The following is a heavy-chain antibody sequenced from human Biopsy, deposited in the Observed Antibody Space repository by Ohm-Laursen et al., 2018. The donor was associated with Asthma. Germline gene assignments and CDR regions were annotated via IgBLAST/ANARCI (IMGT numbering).Heavy chain of an antibody. Sequence: SLRLSCAACGFSFSNYGMHWVRQAPCKGLDWVAVISFDGTNRNYTDSVQGRFTISRDNSRNTLHLEMNSLRAEDTTVYFCAKEAFPGWELRGGSDSWGQGTLVTVSS. CDR2: ISFDGTNR. D-gene: IGHD4-23*01. CDR1: GFSFSNYG. CDR3: AKEAFPGWELRGGSDS. J-gene: IGHJ4*02. V-gene: IGHV3-30*18.